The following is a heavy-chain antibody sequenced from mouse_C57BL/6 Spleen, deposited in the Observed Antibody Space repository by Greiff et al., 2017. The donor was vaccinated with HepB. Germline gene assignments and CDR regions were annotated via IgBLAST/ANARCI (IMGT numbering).Heavy chain of an antibody. V-gene: IGHV14-2*01. J-gene: IGHJ1*03. Sequence: EVKVVESGAELVKPGASVKLSCTASGFNIKDYYMHWVKQRTEQGLEWIGRIDPEDGETKYAPKFQGKATITADTSSNTAYLQLSSLTSEDTAVYYCATYSIPSYFDVWGTGTTVTVSS. D-gene: IGHD2-5*01. CDR1: GFNIKDYY. CDR3: ATYSIPSYFDV. CDR2: IDPEDGET.